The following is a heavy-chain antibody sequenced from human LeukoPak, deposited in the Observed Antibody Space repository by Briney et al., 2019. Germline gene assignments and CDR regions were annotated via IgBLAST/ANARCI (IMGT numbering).Heavy chain of an antibody. J-gene: IGHJ4*02. CDR2: IKQDGSEK. V-gene: IGHV3-7*01. CDR3: ARVYRNRPSFDY. Sequence: GGSLRLSCATSGFTFSSYWMTWVREAPGKELEWVANIKQDGSEKYYVDSVKGRFTISRDNAKNSLYLQMNSLRAEDTAVYYCARVYRNRPSFDYWGQGTLVTVSS. D-gene: IGHD1-14*01. CDR1: GFTFSSYW.